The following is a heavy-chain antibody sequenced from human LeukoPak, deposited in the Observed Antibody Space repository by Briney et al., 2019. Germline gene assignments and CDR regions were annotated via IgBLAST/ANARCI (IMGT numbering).Heavy chain of an antibody. V-gene: IGHV4-34*01. Sequence: SETLSLTCAVYGGSFSGYYWSWIRQPPGKGLEWIGEINHSGSTNYNPSLKSRVTISVDTSKNRFSLKLSSVTAADTAVYYCARAWGSNYGYFDYWGQGTLVTVSS. CDR1: GGSFSGYY. CDR3: ARAWGSNYGYFDY. CDR2: INHSGST. J-gene: IGHJ4*02. D-gene: IGHD4-11*01.